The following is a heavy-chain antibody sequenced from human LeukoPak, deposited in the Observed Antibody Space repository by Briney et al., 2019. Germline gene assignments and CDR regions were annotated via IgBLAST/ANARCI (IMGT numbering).Heavy chain of an antibody. CDR1: GYTFSAYG. D-gene: IGHD6-19*01. CDR2: IYTYNGNA. CDR3: ARDSSPVAGVGLF. V-gene: IGHV1-18*01. Sequence: ASVKVSCKASGYTFSAYGISWVRQAPGQGLEWMGWIYTYNGNANYAEHLQGRATLTSDSSTTTVYMKLRNLTSDDTAVYYCARDSSPVAGVGLFWGQGTLVTVSS. J-gene: IGHJ4*02.